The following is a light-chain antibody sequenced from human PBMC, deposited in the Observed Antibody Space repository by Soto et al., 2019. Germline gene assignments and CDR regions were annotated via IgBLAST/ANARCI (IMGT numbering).Light chain of an antibody. CDR1: QSVSSN. Sequence: EIVLTQSPGTLSFYPLEIATLSCRASQSVSSNLAWYQQKPGQAPRLLIYGASTRATGIPARFSGSGSGTEFTLTISSLQSEDFAVYYCQQYNNWPSITFGQGTRLEIK. CDR3: QQYNNWPSIT. CDR2: GAS. V-gene: IGKV3-15*01. J-gene: IGKJ5*01.